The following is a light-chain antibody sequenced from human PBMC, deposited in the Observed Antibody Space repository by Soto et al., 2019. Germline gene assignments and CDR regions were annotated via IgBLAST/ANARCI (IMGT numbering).Light chain of an antibody. CDR2: GIS. J-gene: IGKJ5*01. CDR3: QQYSKWPIT. Sequence: EMVMTQSPAILSVSPGESATLSCRASQSVNSNYLAWYQQHPGQPPRLLIYGISTRDTGIPARFSGSGSGTEFSLAISSLQYEDFAVYYCQQYSKWPITFGQGTRLEIK. V-gene: IGKV3-15*01. CDR1: QSVNSN.